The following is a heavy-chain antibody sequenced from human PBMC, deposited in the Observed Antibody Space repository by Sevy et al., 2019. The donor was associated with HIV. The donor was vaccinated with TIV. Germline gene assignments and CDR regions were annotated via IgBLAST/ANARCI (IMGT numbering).Heavy chain of an antibody. V-gene: IGHV3-30*18. J-gene: IGHJ6*01. D-gene: IGHD1-26*01. CDR3: ANAYSGSYSHSYLYALDV. CDR2: ISHDGINE. CDR1: GFSFSYYG. Sequence: GGSLRLSCTGSGFSFSYYGIHWVRQAPGKGLDWVALISHDGINEYYADSVKGRFTISRDNSRNTVYLEMNSLRNEDKAIYFCANAYSGSYSHSYLYALDVWGKGTTVTVYS.